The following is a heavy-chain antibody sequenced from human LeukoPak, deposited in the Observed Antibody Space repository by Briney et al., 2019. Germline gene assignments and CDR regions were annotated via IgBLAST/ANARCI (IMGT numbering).Heavy chain of an antibody. V-gene: IGHV3-48*03. D-gene: IGHD3-10*01. Sequence: PGGSLRLSCAASGFTFSNFEMNWVRQAPGKGLEWLSYISGSGNNIYYADSVKGRFTISRDNAKNSLYLQMNSLRAEDTAVYYSARLSLVHYYASGSYPIRAGFDSWGQGTLVTVPS. CDR1: GFTFSNFE. J-gene: IGHJ4*02. CDR3: ARLSLVHYYASGSYPIRAGFDS. CDR2: ISGSGNNI.